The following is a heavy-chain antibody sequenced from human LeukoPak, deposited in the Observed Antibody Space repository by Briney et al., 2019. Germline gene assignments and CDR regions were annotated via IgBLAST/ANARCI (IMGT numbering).Heavy chain of an antibody. CDR3: ASCLFGYYYYMDV. V-gene: IGHV1-46*01. CDR1: GYTFTSYY. J-gene: IGHJ6*03. CDR2: INPSGGST. D-gene: IGHD3-10*02. Sequence: ASVKVSCKASGYTFTSYYMHRVRQAPGQGLEWMGIINPSGGSTSYAQKFQGRVTITADESTSTAYMELSSLRSEDTAVYYCASCLFGYYYYMDVWGKGTTVTISS.